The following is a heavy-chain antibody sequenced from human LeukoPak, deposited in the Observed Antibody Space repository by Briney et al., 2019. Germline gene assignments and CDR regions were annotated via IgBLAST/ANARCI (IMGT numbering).Heavy chain of an antibody. V-gene: IGHV4-59*01. D-gene: IGHD1-26*01. J-gene: IGHJ6*03. CDR3: ARYMGATLGYYYYYYMDV. CDR2: IYYSGGT. Sequence: SETLSLTCTVSGGSISSYYWSWIRQPPGKGLEWIGYIYYSGGTNYNPSLKSRVTISVDTSKNQFSLKLSSVTAADTAVYYCARYMGATLGYYYYYYMDVWGKGTTVTVSS. CDR1: GGSISSYY.